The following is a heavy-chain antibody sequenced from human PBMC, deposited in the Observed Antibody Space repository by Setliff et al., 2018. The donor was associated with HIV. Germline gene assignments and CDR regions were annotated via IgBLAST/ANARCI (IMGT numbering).Heavy chain of an antibody. CDR3: AISTSGVSGSYPAHAFDI. Sequence: SETLSLTCAVSGYSISNDYYWGWSRQPPGEGLEWIGSISYRGRTYYNPSLKSRLSISVDTSKNQLSLKLSSVTAADTAVYYCAISTSGVSGSYPAHAFDIWGQGTMVTVSS. V-gene: IGHV4-38-2*01. D-gene: IGHD3-10*01. J-gene: IGHJ3*02. CDR1: GYSISNDYY. CDR2: ISYRGRT.